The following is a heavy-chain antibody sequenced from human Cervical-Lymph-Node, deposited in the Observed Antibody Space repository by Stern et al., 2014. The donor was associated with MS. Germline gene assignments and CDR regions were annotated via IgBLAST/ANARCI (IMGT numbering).Heavy chain of an antibody. CDR3: ARHVQGFDY. Sequence: VQLVQSGAEVKKPGESLKISCKLSGYSFTIYYIAWVRQMPGKGLEWMGVIYPYDSDTTYSPSFQGQVPISADKSTPTAYLQWSSLRASDTAMYYCARHVQGFDYWGQGTLVTVSS. V-gene: IGHV5-51*01. CDR2: IYPYDSDT. J-gene: IGHJ4*02. CDR1: GYSFTIYY.